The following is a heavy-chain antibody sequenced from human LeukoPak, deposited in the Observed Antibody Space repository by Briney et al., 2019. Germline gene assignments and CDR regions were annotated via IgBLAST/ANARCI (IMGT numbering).Heavy chain of an antibody. CDR2: ISGSGGST. Sequence: SGGSLRLSCAASGCTFSSYAMSWVRQAPGKGLEWVSAISGSGGSTYYADSVKGRFTISRDNSKNTLYLQMNSLRAEDTAVYYCAKGPAKGEYYFDYWGQGTLVTVSS. J-gene: IGHJ4*02. V-gene: IGHV3-23*01. CDR3: AKGPAKGEYYFDY. D-gene: IGHD3-16*01. CDR1: GCTFSSYA.